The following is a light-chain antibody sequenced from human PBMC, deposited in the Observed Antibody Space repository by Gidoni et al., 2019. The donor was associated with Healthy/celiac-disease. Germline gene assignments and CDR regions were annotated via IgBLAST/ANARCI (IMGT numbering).Light chain of an antibody. Sequence: QSALTQPASGSGSPGQSITISCTGTSSDVGSYNLVSWYQQHPGKAPKLMIYEGSKRPSGVSNRFSGSKSGNTASLTISGLQAEDEADYYCCSYAGSSPVYVFGTGTKVTVL. V-gene: IGLV2-23*01. CDR1: SSDVGSYNL. J-gene: IGLJ1*01. CDR2: EGS. CDR3: CSYAGSSPVYV.